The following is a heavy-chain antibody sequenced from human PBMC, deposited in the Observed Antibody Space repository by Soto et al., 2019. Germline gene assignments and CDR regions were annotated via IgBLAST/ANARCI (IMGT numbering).Heavy chain of an antibody. CDR2: INHSGST. V-gene: IGHV4-30-2*01. CDR1: GGSISSGGFS. D-gene: IGHD3-22*01. Sequence: TLSLTCAVSGGSISSGGFSWGWIRQGPGKGLEWIVYINHSGSTYYNPSLKSRVTISVDRSKNQFSLKLTSVTAADTALYYCARGTGYDSRGPLGYWGQGTMVTVYS. J-gene: IGHJ4*02. CDR3: ARGTGYDSRGPLGY.